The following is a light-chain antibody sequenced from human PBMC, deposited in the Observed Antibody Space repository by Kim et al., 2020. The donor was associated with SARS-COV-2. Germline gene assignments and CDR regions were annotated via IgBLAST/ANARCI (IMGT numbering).Light chain of an antibody. CDR1: SGDVGFYSF. V-gene: IGLV2-11*01. Sequence: PGASTPSSGTGTSGDVGFYSFVSWYQHHPGKAPKLMIYDVSRRPAGVPDRFSGSKSGNTASLNISRLQADDESDYYCCSYAGSVFVFGTGTKVTVL. CDR2: DVS. J-gene: IGLJ1*01. CDR3: CSYAGSVFV.